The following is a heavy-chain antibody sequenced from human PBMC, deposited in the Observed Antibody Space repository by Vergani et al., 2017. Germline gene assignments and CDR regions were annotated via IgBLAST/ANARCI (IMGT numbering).Heavy chain of an antibody. CDR1: DDSTNRGEYY. Sequence: QVQLRESGPGLVHPSQTLSLTCVVSDDSTNRGEYYWTWIRHSPGKGLEWVGYIYYTGATEYHPSLKSRVSMSFDTSKKQFSLNLRSVTAADTAVYFCARIRAYVDWVMDYWGQGTLVTVSS. CDR2: IYYTGAT. CDR3: ARIRAYVDWVMDY. J-gene: IGHJ4*02. V-gene: IGHV4-30-4*08. D-gene: IGHD3-9*01.